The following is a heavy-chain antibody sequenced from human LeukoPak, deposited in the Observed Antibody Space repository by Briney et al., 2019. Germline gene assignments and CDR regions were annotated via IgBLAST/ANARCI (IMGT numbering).Heavy chain of an antibody. V-gene: IGHV3-23*01. CDR3: ASFPRADMGLIILDY. Sequence: GGSLRLSCTASGFTFSSYAMSWVRQAPGKGLEWVSAISGGGDGTYYADSVKGRFIISRDDSKNTVYLQMNSLRAEDTAVYYCASFPRADMGLIILDYWGQGTLVTVSS. D-gene: IGHD3-16*02. CDR2: ISGGGDGT. CDR1: GFTFSSYA. J-gene: IGHJ4*02.